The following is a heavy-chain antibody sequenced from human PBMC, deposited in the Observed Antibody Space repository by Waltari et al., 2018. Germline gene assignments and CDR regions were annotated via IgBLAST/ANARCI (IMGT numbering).Heavy chain of an antibody. D-gene: IGHD3-16*01. J-gene: IGHJ3*02. CDR2: INHSGST. Sequence: QVQLQQWGAGLLKPSETLSLTCAVYGGSFSGSYWSWIRQPPGKGLEGIGEINHSGSTNYNPSLKSRVTISVDTSKNQFSLKLSSVTAADTAVYYCARGRFAFDIWGQGTMVTVSS. V-gene: IGHV4-34*01. CDR3: ARGRFAFDI. CDR1: GGSFSGSY.